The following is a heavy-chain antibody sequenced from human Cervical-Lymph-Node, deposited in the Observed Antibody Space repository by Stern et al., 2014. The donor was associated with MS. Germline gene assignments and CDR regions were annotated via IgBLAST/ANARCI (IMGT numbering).Heavy chain of an antibody. D-gene: IGHD6-13*01. V-gene: IGHV3-9*01. Sequence: EVQLVESGGGLVQPGRSLRLSCATSGFTFDAYAMHWVRQTPGKGLEWVSGISSDSSSMGYADSVKGRFTIARDNARNSLYLQMNSLRAEDTALYYCVKLTGTRWYKTGASRFDYWGQGTLVTVSS. CDR3: VKLTGTRWYKTGASRFDY. CDR2: ISSDSSSM. J-gene: IGHJ4*02. CDR1: GFTFDAYA.